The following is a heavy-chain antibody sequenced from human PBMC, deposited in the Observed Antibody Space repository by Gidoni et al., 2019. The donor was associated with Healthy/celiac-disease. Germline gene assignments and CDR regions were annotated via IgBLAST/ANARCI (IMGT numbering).Heavy chain of an antibody. D-gene: IGHD6-19*01. CDR1: GGTFSSYA. CDR3: ARDRSGSGWLYYFDY. V-gene: IGHV1-69*01. CDR2: IIPIFGTA. J-gene: IGHJ4*02. Sequence: QVQLVQSGAEVKKPGSSVKVSCKASGGTFSSYAISWVRQAPGQGLEWMGGIIPIFGTANYAQKCQGRVTITADESTSTAYMELSSLRSEDTAVYYCARDRSGSGWLYYFDYWGQGTLVTVSS.